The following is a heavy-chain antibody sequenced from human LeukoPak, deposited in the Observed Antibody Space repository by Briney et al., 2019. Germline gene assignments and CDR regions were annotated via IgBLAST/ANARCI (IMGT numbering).Heavy chain of an antibody. D-gene: IGHD3-9*01. CDR2: IYSGGST. CDR1: GFTVSSND. J-gene: IGHJ4*02. CDR3: ALGLVTDY. V-gene: IGHV3-66*01. Sequence: QPGGSLRLSCAVSGFTVSSNDMSWVRQAPGKGLEWVSVIYSGGSTYYADSVKGRFTISRDNSKNTLYLQMNSLRVEDTAVYYCALGLVTDYWGQGTLVTVSS.